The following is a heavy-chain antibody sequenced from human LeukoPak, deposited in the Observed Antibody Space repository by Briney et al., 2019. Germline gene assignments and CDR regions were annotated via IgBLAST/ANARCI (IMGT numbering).Heavy chain of an antibody. CDR3: ARAHYDFWSGYPEGLGY. J-gene: IGHJ4*02. D-gene: IGHD3-3*01. Sequence: SVKVSRKASGGTFSSYAISWVRQAPGQGLEWMGGIIPIFGTANYARKFQGRVTITTDESTSTAYMELSSLRSEDTAVYYCARAHYDFWSGYPEGLGYWGQGTLVTVSS. V-gene: IGHV1-69*05. CDR2: IIPIFGTA. CDR1: GGTFSSYA.